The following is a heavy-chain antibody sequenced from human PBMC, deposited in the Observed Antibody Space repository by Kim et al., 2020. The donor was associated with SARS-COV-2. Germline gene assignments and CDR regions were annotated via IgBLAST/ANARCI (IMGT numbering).Heavy chain of an antibody. CDR2: ST. J-gene: IGHJ4*02. CDR3: ARDKEGYFDY. Sequence: STYYADSVKGRFTISRDNSKNTLYLKMNSLRAEDTAVYYCARDKEGYFDYWGQGTLVTVSS. V-gene: IGHV3-53*01.